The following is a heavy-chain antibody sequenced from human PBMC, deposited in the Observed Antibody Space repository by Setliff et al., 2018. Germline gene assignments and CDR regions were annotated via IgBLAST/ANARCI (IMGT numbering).Heavy chain of an antibody. CDR3: ARGSSGRILTGPRYYFDY. J-gene: IGHJ4*02. V-gene: IGHV4-34*01. D-gene: IGHD3-9*01. CDR2: INHIGST. CDR1: GGSFSSYY. Sequence: SETLSLTCAVYGGSFSSYYWTWIRQPPGKGLEWIGEINHIGSTNYNPSLKSRVTISVDTSKTQFSLKLSSVTAADTAVYYCARGSSGRILTGPRYYFDYWGQGTLVTVPQ.